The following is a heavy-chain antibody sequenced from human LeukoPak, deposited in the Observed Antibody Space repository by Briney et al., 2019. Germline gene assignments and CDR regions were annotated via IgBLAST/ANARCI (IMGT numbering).Heavy chain of an antibody. D-gene: IGHD1/OR15-1a*01. V-gene: IGHV3-48*03. CDR2: ISSSGRTI. Sequence: PGGSLRLSCAASGFTFSNYEMNWVRLAPGKGLEWVSDISSSGRTIYYADSVKGRFTISRDNAKNSLYLQMNSLRAEDTAVYYCVRAGAMTRIDGFDPWGQGTLVTVSS. CDR3: VRAGAMTRIDGFDP. J-gene: IGHJ5*02. CDR1: GFTFSNYE.